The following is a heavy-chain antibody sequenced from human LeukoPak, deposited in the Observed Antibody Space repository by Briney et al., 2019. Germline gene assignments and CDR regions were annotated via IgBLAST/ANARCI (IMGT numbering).Heavy chain of an antibody. Sequence: PGGSLRLSCAPSGFTFSSYWMNWVRQAPGRGLEWVANIKQDGSEKYYVDSVKGRFTISRDNAKHSLYLQRNSLRAEDTAVYYCARDGVEPGIYFDYWGQRALVTVSS. J-gene: IGHJ4*02. CDR2: IKQDGSEK. V-gene: IGHV3-7*01. CDR3: ARDGVEPGIYFDY. CDR1: GFTFSSYW. D-gene: IGHD2-2*01.